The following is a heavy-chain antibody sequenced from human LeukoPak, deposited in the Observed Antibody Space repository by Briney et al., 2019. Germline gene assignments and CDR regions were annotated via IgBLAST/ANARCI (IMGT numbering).Heavy chain of an antibody. CDR2: IYYSGST. CDR1: GGSISSGDYY. J-gene: IGHJ4*02. V-gene: IGHV4-30-4*08. Sequence: SETLSLTCTVSGGSISSGDYYWSWIRQPPGKGLEWIGYIYYSGSTYYNPSLKSRVTISVDTSKNQFSLKLSSVTAADTAVYYCARGEGDYYDSSGYYSWGQGTLVTVSS. CDR3: ARGEGDYYDSSGYYS. D-gene: IGHD3-22*01.